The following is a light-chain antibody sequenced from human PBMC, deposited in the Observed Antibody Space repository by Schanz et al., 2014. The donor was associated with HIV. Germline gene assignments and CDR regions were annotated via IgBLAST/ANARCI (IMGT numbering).Light chain of an antibody. V-gene: IGKV1-5*03. CDR2: EAS. CDR3: QQYNSYSPVYT. Sequence: DIQMTQSPSTLSASVGDRVTITCRATQSISPWLAWYQQKPGKAPKLLINEASSLQSGVPSRFSGSGSGTEFTLTISGLQPDDFATYYCQQYNSYSPVYTFGQGTKVEIK. CDR1: QSISPW. J-gene: IGKJ2*01.